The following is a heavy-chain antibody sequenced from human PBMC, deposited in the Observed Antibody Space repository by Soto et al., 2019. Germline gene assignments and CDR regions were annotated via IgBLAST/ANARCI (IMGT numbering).Heavy chain of an antibody. CDR2: IYYRGIA. Sequence: QVQLQESGPGRVEPSQTLFLTCTVSGGSVSSGGYYWSWIRQHPGKGLEWMWYIYYRGIAYYNPSLKSRVTISVDTSKNQFSLKLSSVTAADTAVYYCARSVFPWGQGTLVTVSS. CDR1: GGSVSSGGYY. J-gene: IGHJ5*02. CDR3: ARSVFP. V-gene: IGHV4-31*03.